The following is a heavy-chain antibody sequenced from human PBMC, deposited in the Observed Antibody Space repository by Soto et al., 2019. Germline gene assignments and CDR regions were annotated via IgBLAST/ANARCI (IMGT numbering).Heavy chain of an antibody. J-gene: IGHJ3*02. Sequence: GGSLRLSCAASGFTFDDYAMHWVRQAPGKGLEWVSGISWNSGSIGYADSVKGRFTISRDNAKNSLYLQMNSLRAEDTAVYYCARDFPGIVVVPAAISHAFDIWGQGTMVTVSS. CDR1: GFTFDDYA. CDR3: ARDFPGIVVVPAAISHAFDI. CDR2: ISWNSGSI. V-gene: IGHV3-9*01. D-gene: IGHD2-2*02.